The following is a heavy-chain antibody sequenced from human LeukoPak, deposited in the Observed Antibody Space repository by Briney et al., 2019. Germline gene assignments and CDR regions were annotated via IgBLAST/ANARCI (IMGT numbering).Heavy chain of an antibody. CDR1: GYTFTSYY. J-gene: IGHJ4*02. CDR2: INPSGGST. D-gene: IGHD5-24*01. CDR3: ARASDGYNWDFDY. V-gene: IGHV1-46*01. Sequence: ASVKVSCKASGYTFTSYYMHWVRQAPGQGLEWMGIINPSGGSTSYAQKFQGRVTITADESTSTAYMELSSLRSEDTAVYYCARASDGYNWDFDYWGQGTLVTVSS.